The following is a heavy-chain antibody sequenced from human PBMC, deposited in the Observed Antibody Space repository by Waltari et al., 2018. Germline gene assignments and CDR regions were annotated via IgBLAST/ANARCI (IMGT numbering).Heavy chain of an antibody. D-gene: IGHD6-13*01. CDR2: IIPIFGTA. CDR3: ARLRRTAAAGLGDY. V-gene: IGHV1-69*08. J-gene: IGHJ4*02. Sequence: QVQLVQSGAAVKKPGSSVKVSFKASGGTFSSYAISWVRPAPGQGLEWRGRIIPIFGTANYAQKFQGRVTITADKSTSTAYMELSSLRSEDTAVYYCARLRRTAAAGLGDYWGQGTLVTVSS. CDR1: GGTFSSYA.